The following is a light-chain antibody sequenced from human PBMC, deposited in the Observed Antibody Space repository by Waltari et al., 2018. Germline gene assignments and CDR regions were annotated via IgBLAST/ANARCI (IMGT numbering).Light chain of an antibody. J-gene: IGLJ2*01. CDR3: CSYAGSSTFEGVV. CDR1: SSDVGGYNY. Sequence: QSALTQPASVSGSPVQSITISCTGTSSDVGGYNYVSWYQQHPGKAPKLMIYDVSKRPSGVSNRFSASKSGNTASLTISGLQAEDEADYYCCSYAGSSTFEGVVFGGGTKLTVL. CDR2: DVS. V-gene: IGLV2-23*02.